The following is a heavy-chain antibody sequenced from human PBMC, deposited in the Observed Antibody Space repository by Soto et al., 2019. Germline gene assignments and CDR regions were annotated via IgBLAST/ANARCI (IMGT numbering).Heavy chain of an antibody. CDR2: ISAYNGNT. CDR1: GYTFTSYG. J-gene: IGHJ3*02. D-gene: IGHD3-16*02. CDR3: ARLGTCGGELSSPPLVRPTSGFGI. V-gene: IGHV1-18*04. Sequence: ASVKVSCKASGYTFTSYGISWVRQAPGQGLEWMGWISAYNGNTNYAQKLQGRVTMTTDTSTSTAYMELRSLRSDDTAVYYCARLGTCGGELSSPPLVRPTSGFGIRGQGTKVTV.